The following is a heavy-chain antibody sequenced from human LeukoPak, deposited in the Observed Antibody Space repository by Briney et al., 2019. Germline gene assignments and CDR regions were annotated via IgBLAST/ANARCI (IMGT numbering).Heavy chain of an antibody. Sequence: RAGGSLILSCAASGFTFSNVWMSWVRQAPGKGLEWVGRIKSKTDGGTVDYAAPVKGRFTISRDDLKNTLYLETNSLKTEDTAVYYCTKDHGSGSYYFDYWGQGTLVTVSS. V-gene: IGHV3-15*01. CDR3: TKDHGSGSYYFDY. CDR2: IKSKTDGGTV. CDR1: GFTFSNVW. J-gene: IGHJ4*02. D-gene: IGHD3-10*01.